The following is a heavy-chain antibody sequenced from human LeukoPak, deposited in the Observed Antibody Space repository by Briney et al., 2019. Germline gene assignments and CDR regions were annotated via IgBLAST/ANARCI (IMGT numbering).Heavy chain of an antibody. CDR2: IYYSGST. CDR1: GGSISSSSYY. Sequence: PSETLSITCTVSGGSISSSSYYWGWIRQPPGKGLEWTGSIYYSGSTYYNPSLKSRVTISVDTSKNQFSLKLSSVTAADTAVYYCARHQSSSWSMGYFDYWGQGTLVTVSS. V-gene: IGHV4-39*01. J-gene: IGHJ4*02. D-gene: IGHD6-13*01. CDR3: ARHQSSSWSMGYFDY.